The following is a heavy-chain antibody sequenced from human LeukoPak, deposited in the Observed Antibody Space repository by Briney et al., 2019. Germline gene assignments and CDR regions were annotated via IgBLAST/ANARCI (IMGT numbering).Heavy chain of an antibody. V-gene: IGHV4-61*02. CDR2: IYTSGNT. J-gene: IGHJ4*02. D-gene: IGHD6-6*01. Sequence: SETLSLTCTVSSGSISSGSYYWSWIRQPAGKGLEWIGRIYTSGNTNYNPSLKSRVTISVDTSKNQFSLKLSSVTAADTAVYYCARGSIAARLFDWGQGTLVTVSS. CDR1: SGSISSGSYY. CDR3: ARGSIAARLFD.